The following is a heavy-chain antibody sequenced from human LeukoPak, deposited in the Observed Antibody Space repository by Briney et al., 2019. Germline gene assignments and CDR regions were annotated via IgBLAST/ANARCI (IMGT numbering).Heavy chain of an antibody. V-gene: IGHV4-59*08. CDR1: GGSISTYY. Sequence: PSETLSLTCTVSGGSISTYYWSWIRQPPGKGLEWIGYVYYSGSTSYNPSLKSRVIISVDTSKNEFSLNVSSVTAADTAVYYCARHYGYSHGPDYWGQGTLVTVSS. CDR2: VYYSGST. CDR3: ARHYGYSHGPDY. D-gene: IGHD5-18*01. J-gene: IGHJ4*02.